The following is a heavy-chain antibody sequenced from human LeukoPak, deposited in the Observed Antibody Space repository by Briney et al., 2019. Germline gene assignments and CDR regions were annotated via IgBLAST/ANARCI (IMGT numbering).Heavy chain of an antibody. CDR2: ISSSSSYI. Sequence: KPGGSLRLSCAASAFTFSSYSMNWVRQAPGKGLEWISSISSSSSYIYYADSVKGRFTISRGNAKNSLYLQMNSLRAEDTAMYYCARERNIAAAPDYWGQGTLVTVSS. CDR3: ARERNIAAAPDY. CDR1: AFTFSSYS. J-gene: IGHJ4*02. V-gene: IGHV3-21*01. D-gene: IGHD6-13*01.